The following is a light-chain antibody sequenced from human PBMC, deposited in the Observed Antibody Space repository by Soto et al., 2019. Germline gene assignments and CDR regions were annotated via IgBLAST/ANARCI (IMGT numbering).Light chain of an antibody. CDR2: ASS. Sequence: DIQMTQSPSSLSASVGDRVTITCRASQGITNYLAWFQQKPGKATKSLSYASSNLQSEVPSKFSGSESGKDYTLSSSSMQPEDFGTYSCKQYSSIPLTIGGGSKVESK. J-gene: IGKJ4*01. CDR1: QGITNY. CDR3: KQYSSIPLT. V-gene: IGKV1-16*02.